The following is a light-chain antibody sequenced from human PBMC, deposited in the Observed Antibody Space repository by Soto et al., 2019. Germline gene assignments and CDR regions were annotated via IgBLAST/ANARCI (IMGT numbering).Light chain of an antibody. J-gene: IGKJ1*01. CDR3: QQYGSSPPT. Sequence: EIVLTQSPGTLSLSPGERGTLSCMASQTVNSNYLAWYQRKPGQAPRLLIYGASNRATDIPHRFSGSGSGTVFTLTITRLEPEDFAVYYCQQYGSSPPTFGQGTKVVIK. V-gene: IGKV3-20*01. CDR1: QTVNSNY. CDR2: GAS.